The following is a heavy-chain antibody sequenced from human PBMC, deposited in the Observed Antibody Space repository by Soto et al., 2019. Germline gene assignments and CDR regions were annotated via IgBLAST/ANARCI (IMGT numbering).Heavy chain of an antibody. Sequence: SETLSLTCTVSGGSISSYYWSWIRQPPGKGLEWIGYIYYSGSTNYNPSLKSRVTISVDTSKNQFSLKLSSVTAADTAVYYCARDRRDLYYGSGSLDYWGQGTPVTVSS. V-gene: IGHV4-59*01. CDR3: ARDRRDLYYGSGSLDY. J-gene: IGHJ4*02. CDR2: IYYSGST. CDR1: GGSISSYY. D-gene: IGHD3-10*01.